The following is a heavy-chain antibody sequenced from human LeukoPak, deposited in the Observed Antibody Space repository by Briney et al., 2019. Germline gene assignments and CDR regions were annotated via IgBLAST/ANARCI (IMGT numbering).Heavy chain of an antibody. CDR1: GFTFSSYW. Sequence: PGGSLRLSCAASGFTFSSYWMSWVRQAPGKGLEWVANIKQDGSEKYYVDSVKGRFTISRDSAKNSPYLQMNSLRAEDTAVYYCARSFHYYYMDVWGKGTTVTVSS. J-gene: IGHJ6*03. CDR3: ARSFHYYYMDV. D-gene: IGHD3-10*01. V-gene: IGHV3-7*01. CDR2: IKQDGSEK.